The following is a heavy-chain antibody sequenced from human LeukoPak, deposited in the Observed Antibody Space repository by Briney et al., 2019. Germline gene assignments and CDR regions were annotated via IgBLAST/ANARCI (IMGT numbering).Heavy chain of an antibody. Sequence: GASVKVSCKASGYTFIGYYIHWVRQAPGQGLEWMGWINPNSGGTNYAQKFQGRVTMTRDTSISTAYMELSRLISDDTAVYHCARAHCSSTNCYQFDDWGQGTLVTVSS. CDR2: INPNSGGT. V-gene: IGHV1-2*02. CDR3: ARAHCSSTNCYQFDD. D-gene: IGHD2-2*01. J-gene: IGHJ4*02. CDR1: GYTFIGYY.